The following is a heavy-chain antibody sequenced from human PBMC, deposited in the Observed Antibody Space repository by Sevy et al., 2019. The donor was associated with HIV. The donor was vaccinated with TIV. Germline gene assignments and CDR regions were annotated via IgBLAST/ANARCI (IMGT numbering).Heavy chain of an antibody. CDR3: AREGYSLGMDV. J-gene: IGHJ6*02. V-gene: IGHV4-34*01. D-gene: IGHD6-13*01. CDR1: GGSFSGYY. Sequence: SGTLSLTCAVYGGSFSGYYWSWIRQPPGKGLEWIGQINHNGSTNYNPSLNSRVTISADTSKNQFSLNLSSVTAADTAVYYCAREGYSLGMDVWGQGTTVTVSS. CDR2: INHNGST.